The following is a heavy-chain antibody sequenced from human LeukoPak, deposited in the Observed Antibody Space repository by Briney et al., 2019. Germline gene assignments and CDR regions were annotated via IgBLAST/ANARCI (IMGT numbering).Heavy chain of an antibody. CDR2: IHGDGVGT. D-gene: IGHD6-19*01. V-gene: IGHV3-43*02. J-gene: IGHJ4*02. Sequence: GGSLRLSCAASGFTFHNFAMHRIRQAPGKGLEWISLIHGDGVGTYYADSVTGRFTISGDNSKNSLFLQMNSLRPDDTALYYCAKGSQWLIDSWGQGTLVTVSS. CDR3: AKGSQWLIDS. CDR1: GFTFHNFA.